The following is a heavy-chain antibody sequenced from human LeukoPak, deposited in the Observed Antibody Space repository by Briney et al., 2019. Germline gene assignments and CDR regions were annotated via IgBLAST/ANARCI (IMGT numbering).Heavy chain of an antibody. Sequence: GGSLRLSCAASGLTFSNHGMEWVRQAPGKGLEWVAVIWYDGSNKYYADSVKGRFTISRDNSKNTLYLQMNSLRAEDTAVYYCAKDSGGGFDAFDIWGQGTMVTVSS. J-gene: IGHJ3*02. CDR2: IWYDGSNK. CDR3: AKDSGGGFDAFDI. CDR1: GLTFSNHG. V-gene: IGHV3-30*02. D-gene: IGHD3-16*01.